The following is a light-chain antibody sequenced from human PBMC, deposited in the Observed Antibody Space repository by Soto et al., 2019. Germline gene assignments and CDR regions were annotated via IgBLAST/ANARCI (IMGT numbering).Light chain of an antibody. CDR3: MQATQFPGT. CDR1: QSLVHGDGNTY. Sequence: EIVMTQTPLSSPVTLGQPASISCRSSQSLVHGDGNTYLSWLHQRPGQPPRLLINKISHRISGVPDRFSGSGAGTDFTLQISRVEAEDVGVYYCMQATQFPGTFGQGTKLEIK. J-gene: IGKJ2*01. CDR2: KIS. V-gene: IGKV2-24*01.